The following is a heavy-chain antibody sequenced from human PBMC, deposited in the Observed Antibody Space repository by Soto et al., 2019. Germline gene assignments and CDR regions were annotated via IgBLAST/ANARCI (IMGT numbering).Heavy chain of an antibody. CDR3: ARRFTFGSLSTYWFDP. V-gene: IGHV4-59*12. CDR1: GDSIGTYY. D-gene: IGHD3-10*01. CDR2: VYYTGST. J-gene: IGHJ5*02. Sequence: SETLSLTCTVSGDSIGTYYWSWIRQPPGKGLEWIGYVYYTGSTKYNPSLRSRVTISVDTAKNQFSLKLTSVTAADTAVYYCARRFTFGSLSTYWFDPWGQGTLVTVSS.